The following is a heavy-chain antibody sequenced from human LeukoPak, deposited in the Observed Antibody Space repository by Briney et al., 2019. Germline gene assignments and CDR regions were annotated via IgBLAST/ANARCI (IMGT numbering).Heavy chain of an antibody. CDR2: TYYRSQWYT. J-gene: IGHJ4*02. V-gene: IGHV6-1*01. CDR3: VRGAGAFEN. Sequence: PSQTLSLTCAISGDSVSSNSAAWNWIRQSPSRGLEWLGRTYYRSQWYTDYAVSVTRRITINAGTSRNQFSLQLDSVTPEDRATYYCVRGAGAFENWDQGTLVTVSS. D-gene: IGHD6-19*01. CDR1: GDSVSSNSAA.